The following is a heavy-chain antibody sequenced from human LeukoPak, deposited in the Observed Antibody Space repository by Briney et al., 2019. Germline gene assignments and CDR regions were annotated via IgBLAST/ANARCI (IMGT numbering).Heavy chain of an antibody. CDR1: GGSISSYY. CDR3: ARMANYYDRNAFDI. CDR2: IYYSGST. D-gene: IGHD3-22*01. V-gene: IGHV4-59*01. Sequence: PSETLSLTCTVSGGSISSYYWSWIRQPPGKGLEWIGYIYYSGSTNYNPSLKSRVTISVDTSKNQFSLKLSSVTAADTAVYYCARMANYYDRNAFDIWGQGTMVTVSS. J-gene: IGHJ3*02.